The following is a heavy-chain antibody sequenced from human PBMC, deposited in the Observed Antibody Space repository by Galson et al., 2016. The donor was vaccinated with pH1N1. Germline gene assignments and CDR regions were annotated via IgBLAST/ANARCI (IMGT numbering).Heavy chain of an antibody. D-gene: IGHD3-16*02. J-gene: IGHJ4*02. Sequence: RLSCAASGFTFSNYWMHWVRQVPGKGLEWVANIKEDGSETYYVDSVRGRFTISRDNAKNSLYLQMNSLRDEDTALYYCARAIGSRSAYWGQGTLVTDSS. V-gene: IGHV3-7*01. CDR2: IKEDGSET. CDR1: GFTFSNYW. CDR3: ARAIGSRSAY.